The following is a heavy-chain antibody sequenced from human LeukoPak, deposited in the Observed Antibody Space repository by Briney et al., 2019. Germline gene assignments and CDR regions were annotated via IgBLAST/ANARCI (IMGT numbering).Heavy chain of an antibody. Sequence: ASVKVSCKASGYTFTNYYVHWVRQAPGQGLEWMGIINSGGGSTSNAQKFQGRVTMTRDTSTSTVYMELSSLRSEDTAVYYCARGTYYHDSSDLDHWGQGTLDTVSS. J-gene: IGHJ4*02. CDR3: ARGTYYHDSSDLDH. CDR1: GYTFTNYY. V-gene: IGHV1-46*03. D-gene: IGHD3-22*01. CDR2: INSGGGST.